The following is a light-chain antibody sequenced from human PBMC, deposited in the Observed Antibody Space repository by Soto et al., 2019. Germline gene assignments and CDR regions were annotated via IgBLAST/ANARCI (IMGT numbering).Light chain of an antibody. J-gene: IGKJ1*01. CDR1: QSVSSTY. CDR2: GAS. V-gene: IGKV3-20*01. CDR3: QQYASSPWT. Sequence: EIMLKQSPGTLSLSPGERATLSCRASQSVSSTYLAWYQQKPGQAPRLLIYGASRRATGIPDRFSVSGSGTDFTLTISRLEPEDFAVYYCQQYASSPWTFGQGTKVDIK.